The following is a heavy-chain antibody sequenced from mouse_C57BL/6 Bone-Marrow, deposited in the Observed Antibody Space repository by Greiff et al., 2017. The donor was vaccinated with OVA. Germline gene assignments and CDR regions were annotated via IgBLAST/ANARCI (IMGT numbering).Heavy chain of an antibody. V-gene: IGHV1-81*01. J-gene: IGHJ2*01. CDR3: ASLWLRLGYDVDY. D-gene: IGHD2-2*01. CDR1: GYTFTSYG. CDR2: IYPRSGNT. Sequence: QVQLKQSGAELARPGASVKLSCKASGYTFTSYGISWVKQRTGQGLEWIGEIYPRSGNTYYNEKFKGKATLTADKSSSTAYMELRSLTSEDSAVYVCASLWLRLGYDVDYGGQGTTLTVSS.